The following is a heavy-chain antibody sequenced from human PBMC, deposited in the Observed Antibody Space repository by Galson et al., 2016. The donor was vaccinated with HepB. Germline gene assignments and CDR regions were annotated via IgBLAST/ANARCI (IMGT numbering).Heavy chain of an antibody. CDR1: DESIMTHY. J-gene: IGHJ4*02. CDR2: THSSGNS. D-gene: IGHD1-20*01. CDR3: ARGTRFSYKWSFDS. Sequence: SETLPLTCDVSDESIMTHYWSWIRQSPGKGLEWLGYTHSSGNSKYNPSLTSRVTMSLDTSRSRFSLRLRSVTAADTAVYFCARGTRFSYKWSFDSWGQGALVTVSS. V-gene: IGHV4-59*11.